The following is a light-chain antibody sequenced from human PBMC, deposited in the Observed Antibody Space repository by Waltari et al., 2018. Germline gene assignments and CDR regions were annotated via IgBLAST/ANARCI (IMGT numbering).Light chain of an antibody. CDR1: QSVSNY. CDR2: DAS. CDR3: QQRSHWPWT. Sequence: EIVLTQSPDTLSLSPGERATLSCRANQSVSNYVAWYQQKRGQAPRLLIYDASNRATGIPARFGGSGSGTAFTRTISSLEPEDFAVYFCQQRSHWPWTFGQGTKVEIK. V-gene: IGKV3-11*01. J-gene: IGKJ1*01.